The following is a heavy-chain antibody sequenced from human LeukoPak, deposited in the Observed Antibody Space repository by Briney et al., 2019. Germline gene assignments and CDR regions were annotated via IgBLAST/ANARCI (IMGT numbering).Heavy chain of an antibody. CDR3: ARNPGFWSGYYTY. CDR1: GGSISSGDYY. D-gene: IGHD3-3*01. J-gene: IGHJ4*02. V-gene: IGHV4-30-4*08. CDR2: IYYSGST. Sequence: SETLSLTCTVSGGSISSGDYYWSWIRQPPGTGLEWIGYIYYSGSTYYNPSLKSRVTISVDTSKNQFSLKLSSVTAADTAVYYCARNPGFWSGYYTYWGQGTLVTVSS.